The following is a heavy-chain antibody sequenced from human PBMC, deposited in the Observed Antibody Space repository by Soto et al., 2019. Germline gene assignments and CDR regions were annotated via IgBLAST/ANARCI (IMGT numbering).Heavy chain of an antibody. CDR1: GFTVSSNY. V-gene: IGHV3-66*01. CDR2: IYSGGST. CDR3: ARDVRSEWFKQRGAFDI. D-gene: IGHD3-3*01. Sequence: EVQLVESGGGLVQPGGSLRLSCAASGFTVSSNYMSWVRQAPGKGLEWVSVIYSGGSTYYADSVKGRFTISRDNSKNTLYLQMNSLRAEDTAVYYCARDVRSEWFKQRGAFDIWGQGTMVTVSS. J-gene: IGHJ3*02.